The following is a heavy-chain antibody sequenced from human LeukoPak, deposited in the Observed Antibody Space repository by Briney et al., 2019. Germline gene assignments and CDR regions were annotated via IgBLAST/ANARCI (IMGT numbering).Heavy chain of an antibody. Sequence: GGSLRLSCAASGFIVSSNYMTWVRQAPGKGLEWVSVIYSGGTTYYADYVKGRFTISRGNSKNTLYLQMKSLRVEDTAVYYCARGETAGRDYWGQGTLSPPPQ. CDR3: ARGETAGRDY. D-gene: IGHD6-19*01. CDR1: GFIVSSNY. J-gene: IGHJ4*02. CDR2: IYSGGTT. V-gene: IGHV3-53*01.